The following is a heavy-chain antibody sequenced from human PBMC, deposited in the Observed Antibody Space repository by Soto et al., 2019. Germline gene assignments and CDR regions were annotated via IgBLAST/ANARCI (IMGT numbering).Heavy chain of an antibody. CDR3: ARAKTPVFRLVRYDYYFDY. Sequence: GGSLRLSCAASGFTFSSYWMSWVRQAPGKGLEWVANIKQDGSEKYYVDSVKGRFTISRDNAKNSLYLQMNSLRAEDTAVYYCARAKTPVFRLVRYDYYFDYWGQGTLVTVSS. CDR2: IKQDGSEK. V-gene: IGHV3-7*01. D-gene: IGHD3-9*01. J-gene: IGHJ4*02. CDR1: GFTFSSYW.